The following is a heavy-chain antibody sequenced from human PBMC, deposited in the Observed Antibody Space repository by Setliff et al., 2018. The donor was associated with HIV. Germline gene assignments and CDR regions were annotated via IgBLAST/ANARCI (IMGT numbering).Heavy chain of an antibody. V-gene: IGHV3-11*04. J-gene: IGHJ3*02. CDR3: ARHWGNSFDI. D-gene: IGHD7-27*01. CDR1: GFGFCGYF. Sequence: GGSLRLSCAASGFGFCGYFMSWIRQTPRKGLEWISYIGYSGTPIYYADSVKGRFTISRDNAENSLYLEMNNLRGEDTAVYYCARHWGNSFDIWGQGTLVTVSS. CDR2: IGYSGTPI.